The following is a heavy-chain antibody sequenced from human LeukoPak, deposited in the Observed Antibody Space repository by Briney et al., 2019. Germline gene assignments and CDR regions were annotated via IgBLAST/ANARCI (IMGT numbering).Heavy chain of an antibody. CDR1: GGSISSYY. J-gene: IGHJ4*02. CDR2: IYTSGST. D-gene: IGHD3-9*01. CDR3: ATLGPLRYFDWLPTDPDY. V-gene: IGHV4-4*07. Sequence: PSETLSLTCTVSGGSISSYYWSWIRQPAGKGLEWIGRIYTSGSTNYNPSLQSRVTMSVDKSKNQFSLKLSSVTAADTAVYYCATLGPLRYFDWLPTDPDYWGQGTLVTVSS.